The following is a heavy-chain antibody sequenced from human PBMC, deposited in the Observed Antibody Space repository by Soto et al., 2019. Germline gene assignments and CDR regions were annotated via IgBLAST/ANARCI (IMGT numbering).Heavy chain of an antibody. D-gene: IGHD3-3*01. J-gene: IGHJ6*02. CDR1: GFTFSSYA. CDR3: AKSPDFWSGYPPGYGMDV. V-gene: IGHV3-23*01. Sequence: GGSLRLSCAASGFTFSSYAMSWVRQAPGKGLEWVSAISGSGGSTYYADSVKGRFTISRDNSKNTLYLQMNSLRAEDTAVYYCAKSPDFWSGYPPGYGMDVWGQGTTVTVSS. CDR2: ISGSGGST.